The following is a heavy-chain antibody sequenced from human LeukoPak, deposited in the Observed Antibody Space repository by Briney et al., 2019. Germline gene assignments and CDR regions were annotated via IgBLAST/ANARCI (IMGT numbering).Heavy chain of an antibody. CDR3: ARESGSSGYAGYFDY. J-gene: IGHJ4*02. Sequence: GGSLRLSCAASGFNFSSSHMHWVRQAPGKGPEWLAALSSDGSGIRHADSVKGRFTISRDNSKNTLYLQMDSLRTEDTAVYYCARESGSSGYAGYFDYWGQGTLVTVSS. D-gene: IGHD3-22*01. CDR1: GFNFSSSH. V-gene: IGHV3-30*03. CDR2: LSSDGSGI.